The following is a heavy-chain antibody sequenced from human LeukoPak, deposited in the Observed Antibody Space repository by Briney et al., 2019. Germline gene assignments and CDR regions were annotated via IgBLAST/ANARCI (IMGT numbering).Heavy chain of an antibody. CDR2: IKSKTDGGTT. D-gene: IGHD5-12*01. V-gene: IGHV3-15*01. J-gene: IGHJ4*02. CDR1: GFAFSNAW. Sequence: GGSLRLSCAASGFAFSNAWMSWVRQAPGKGLEWVGLIKSKTDGGTTDYAAPVKGRFTISRDDSKNTLYLQMNSLKTEDTAVYYCTTGGYGGQFDYWGQGTLVTVSS. CDR3: TTGGYGGQFDY.